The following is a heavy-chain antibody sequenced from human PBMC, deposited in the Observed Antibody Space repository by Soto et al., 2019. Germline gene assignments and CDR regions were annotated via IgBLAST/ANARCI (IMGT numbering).Heavy chain of an antibody. J-gene: IGHJ4*02. Sequence: QITLKESGPTLVKPTQTLTLTCTFSGFSLSTSGVGVGWIRQPPGKALEWLALIYWDDDKRYSPSLKSRLTITKDTSKNQVVLIMSTMDPVDTATYYCALETVGRDGYLFDYWGQGTLVTVSS. CDR2: IYWDDDK. CDR3: ALETVGRDGYLFDY. CDR1: GFSLSTSGVG. D-gene: IGHD5-12*01. V-gene: IGHV2-5*02.